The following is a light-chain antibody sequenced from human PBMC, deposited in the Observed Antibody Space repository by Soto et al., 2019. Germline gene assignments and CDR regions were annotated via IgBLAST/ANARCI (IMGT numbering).Light chain of an antibody. V-gene: IGKV4-1*01. CDR2: WAS. CDR3: QQYYSSLPT. J-gene: IGKJ4*01. Sequence: DIVMTQSPDSLAVSLGERATINCKSSQCVLYSSNNKNYLAWYQQKPGQPPKLLIYWASTRESGVPDRFSGSGSGTDFTLTISSLQAEDVAVYYCQQYYSSLPTFGGGTKVEI. CDR1: QCVLYSSNNKNY.